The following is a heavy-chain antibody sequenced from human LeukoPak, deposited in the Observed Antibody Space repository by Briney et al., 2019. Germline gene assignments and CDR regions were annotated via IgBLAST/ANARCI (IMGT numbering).Heavy chain of an antibody. CDR3: AKERGPFDGFDI. J-gene: IGHJ3*02. Sequence: GGSLRLSCAASGFTVSSNYMSWARQAPGKGLEWVSVIYSGGSTYYADSVKGRFTISRDNSKNTLSLQMNSLRAEDTAVYYCAKERGPFDGFDIWGQGTMVTVSS. V-gene: IGHV3-53*01. CDR2: IYSGGST. CDR1: GFTVSSNY.